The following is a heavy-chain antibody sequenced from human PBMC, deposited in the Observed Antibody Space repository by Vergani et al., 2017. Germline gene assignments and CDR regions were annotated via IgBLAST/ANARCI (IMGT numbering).Heavy chain of an antibody. V-gene: IGHV2-26*01. CDR2: IFSNDEK. D-gene: IGHD6-13*01. CDR1: GFSLSNARMG. Sequence: QVTLKESGPVLVNPTETLALTCTVSGFSLSNARMGVSWIRQPPGKALEWLAHIFSNDEKSYSTSLKSRLTISKDTSKSQVVLTMTNMDPVDTATYYCARANIAAAGITDYWGQGTLVTVSS. CDR3: ARANIAAAGITDY. J-gene: IGHJ4*02.